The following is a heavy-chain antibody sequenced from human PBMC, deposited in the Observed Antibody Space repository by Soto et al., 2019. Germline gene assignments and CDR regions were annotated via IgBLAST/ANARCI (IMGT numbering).Heavy chain of an antibody. V-gene: IGHV4-31*03. CDR3: ARTWGIAAAGPLPYNWFDP. J-gene: IGHJ5*02. CDR1: GGSISSGGYY. CDR2: IYYSGST. Sequence: PSETLSLTCTVSGGSISSGGYYWSWIRQHPGKGLEWIGYIYYSGSTYYNPSLKSRVTISVDTSKNQFSLKLSSVTAADTAVYYCARTWGIAAAGPLPYNWFDPWGQGTQVTVSS. D-gene: IGHD6-13*01.